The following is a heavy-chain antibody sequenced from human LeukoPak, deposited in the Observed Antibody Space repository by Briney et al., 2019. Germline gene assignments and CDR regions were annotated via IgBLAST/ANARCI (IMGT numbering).Heavy chain of an antibody. CDR1: GDSFSDHF. J-gene: IGHJ4*02. CDR3: ARDRRYYDSTGYYYRLDY. CDR2: INHSGST. D-gene: IGHD3-22*01. V-gene: IGHV4-34*01. Sequence: PSETLSLTCGVYGDSFSDHFWSWIRQPPGKGLEWIGEINHSGSTNYNPSLKSRVTISVDTSKNQFSLKLSSVTAADTAVYYCARDRRYYDSTGYYYRLDYWGQGTLVTVSS.